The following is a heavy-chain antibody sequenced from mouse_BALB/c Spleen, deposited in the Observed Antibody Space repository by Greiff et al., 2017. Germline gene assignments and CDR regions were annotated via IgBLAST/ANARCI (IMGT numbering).Heavy chain of an antibody. D-gene: IGHD6-2*01. CDR3: ARLVSYYAMDY. CDR2: IYPGDGDT. CDR1: GYAFSSSW. Sequence: VQLQQSGPELVKPGASVKISCKASGYAFSSSWMNWVKQRPGQGLEWIGRIYPGDGDTNYNGKFKGKATLTADKSSSTAYMQLSSLTSVDSAVYFCARLVSYYAMDYWGQGTSVTVSS. V-gene: IGHV1-82*01. J-gene: IGHJ4*01.